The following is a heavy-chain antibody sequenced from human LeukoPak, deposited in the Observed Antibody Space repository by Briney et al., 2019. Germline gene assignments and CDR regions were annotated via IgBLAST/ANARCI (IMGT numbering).Heavy chain of an antibody. D-gene: IGHD3-16*02. CDR2: INPNRGGT. CDR3: PRGDYDYVWGSYRLIDY. J-gene: IGHJ4*02. CDR1: GYPFTGYY. V-gene: IGHV1-2*06. Sequence: APVKVSFKASGYPFTGYYMHWVRPAPGQGLEWIGRINPNRGGTNYPQKFQGRVTITRDTSINTAHLEPNKLNSDGQARSFRPRGDYDYVWGSYRLIDYWGQRTRVTVSS.